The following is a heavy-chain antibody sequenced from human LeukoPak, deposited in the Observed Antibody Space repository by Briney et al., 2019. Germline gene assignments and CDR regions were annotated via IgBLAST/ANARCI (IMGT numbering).Heavy chain of an antibody. CDR3: AKDGGSGYSYFDY. CDR1: GFTFSSYA. Sequence: GGSLRLSCAASGFTFSSYAMSWVRQAPGKGLEWVSAISGSGGSTYYADSVKGRFTISRDNSKNTLYVQMNSLRAADKAVYYCAKDGGSGYSYFDYWGQGTLVTVSS. D-gene: IGHD3-22*01. V-gene: IGHV3-23*01. J-gene: IGHJ4*02. CDR2: ISGSGGST.